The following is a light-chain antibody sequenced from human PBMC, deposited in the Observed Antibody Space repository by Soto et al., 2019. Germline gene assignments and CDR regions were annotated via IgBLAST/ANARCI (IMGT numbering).Light chain of an antibody. CDR3: GSYTSSSTLYV. CDR1: SSDVGGSNY. Sequence: QSALTQPASVSGSPGQSITISCTGTSSDVGGSNYVSWYQQHPGKAPKLMIYDVNNRPSGVSNRFSGSKSGNTASLTISGLRAEDEADYYCGSYTSSSTLYVFGTGTKVTVL. V-gene: IGLV2-14*01. J-gene: IGLJ1*01. CDR2: DVN.